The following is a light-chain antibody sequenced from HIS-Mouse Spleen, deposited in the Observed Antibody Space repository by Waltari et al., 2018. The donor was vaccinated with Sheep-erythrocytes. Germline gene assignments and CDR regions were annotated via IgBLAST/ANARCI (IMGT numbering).Light chain of an antibody. Sequence: SYELTQPPSVSVSPGQTASITCSGEKLGDKYACWYQQKPGQSPVLVIYQDSKRPSGIAGRFSGSTSGKPATLTISGTQAMDEADYYCQAWDSSTAWNVVFGGGTKLTVL. V-gene: IGLV3-1*01. CDR1: KLGDKY. CDR3: QAWDSSTAWNVV. J-gene: IGLJ2*01. CDR2: QDS.